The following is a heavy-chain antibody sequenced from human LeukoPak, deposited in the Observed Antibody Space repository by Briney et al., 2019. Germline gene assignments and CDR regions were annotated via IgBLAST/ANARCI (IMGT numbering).Heavy chain of an antibody. CDR1: GFTFSSYA. J-gene: IGHJ1*01. D-gene: IGHD4-17*01. Sequence: GGSLRLSCAASGFTFSSYAMSWVRQAPGKGLEWVSAISGSGGSTYYADSMKGRFTISRDNSKNTLYLQMNSLRAEDTAVYYCAKGFSDYGDSPLAYFQHWGQGTLVTVSS. CDR2: ISGSGGST. V-gene: IGHV3-23*01. CDR3: AKGFSDYGDSPLAYFQH.